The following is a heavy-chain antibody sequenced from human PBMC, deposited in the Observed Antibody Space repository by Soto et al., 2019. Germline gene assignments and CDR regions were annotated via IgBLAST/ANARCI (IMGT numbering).Heavy chain of an antibody. D-gene: IGHD1-1*01. CDR2: ISYDGVNK. J-gene: IGHJ4*02. CDR3: AKSVYNWNDGFFDY. Sequence: GGSLRLSCTATEFIFKNFDMNWVRQAPGKGLEWVAVISYDGVNKYYADSVKGRFTISRDNSKNTLYLQMNSLRAEDTAVYYCAKSVYNWNDGFFDYWGQGTLVTVSS. V-gene: IGHV3-30*18. CDR1: EFIFKNFD.